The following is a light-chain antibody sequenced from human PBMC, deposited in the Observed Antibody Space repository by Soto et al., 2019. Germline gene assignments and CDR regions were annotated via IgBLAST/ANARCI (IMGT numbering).Light chain of an antibody. CDR1: SSNIGAGYD. Sequence: QSVLTQQPSVSGAPGQRVTISCTGSSSNIGAGYDVQWYEQLPGTAPKLLMYGSINRPSWVPDRFSGSKSGTSASLAITGLQAEDEADYYCQSYDSSLSGWVFGGGTKLTVL. J-gene: IGLJ3*02. CDR3: QSYDSSLSGWV. CDR2: GSI. V-gene: IGLV1-40*01.